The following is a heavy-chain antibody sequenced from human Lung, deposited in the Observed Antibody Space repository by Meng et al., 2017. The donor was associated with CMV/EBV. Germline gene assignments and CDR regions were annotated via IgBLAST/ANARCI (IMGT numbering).Heavy chain of an antibody. CDR2: INPSGST. D-gene: IGHD4-11*01. J-gene: IGHJ4*02. CDR3: ARGILPQRGSTVPTPDY. Sequence: SETXSLXXAVYGGSFSGYYWSWIRQPPGKGLEWIGEINPSGSTNYNPSLKSRVTISVDTSKNQFSLRLSSVTAADTALYYCARGILPQRGSTVPTPDYWGQGAXVTVSS. V-gene: IGHV4-34*01. CDR1: GGSFSGYY.